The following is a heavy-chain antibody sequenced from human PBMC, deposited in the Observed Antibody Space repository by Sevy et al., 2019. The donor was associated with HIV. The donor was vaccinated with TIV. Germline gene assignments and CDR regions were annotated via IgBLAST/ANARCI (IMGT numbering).Heavy chain of an antibody. J-gene: IGHJ6*02. Sequence: GGSLRLSCAASGFTFSNAWMSWVRQAPGKGLEWVGRIKSKTDGGTTDYAAPVKGRFTISRDDSKNTLYLQMNSLKTEDTAVYYCTTDNQLIMVRRVKNYYGMDDWGQGTTVTVSS. CDR3: TTDNQLIMVRRVKNYYGMDD. CDR1: GFTFSNAW. V-gene: IGHV3-15*01. CDR2: IKSKTDGGTT. D-gene: IGHD3-10*01.